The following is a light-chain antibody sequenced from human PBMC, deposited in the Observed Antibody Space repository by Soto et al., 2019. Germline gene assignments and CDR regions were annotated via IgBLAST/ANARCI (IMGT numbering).Light chain of an antibody. Sequence: QSVLTQPASVSASPGQSITIYSTGTSSDFGGYNYVPWYQQHPGKASKLMIYEVSNRPSGASNRFSCAKYAKTASLTNARLQAEDEADYHCSSYTRSSTLYVFGTGTKVTVL. J-gene: IGLJ1*01. CDR1: SSDFGGYNY. V-gene: IGLV2-14*01. CDR2: EVS. CDR3: SSYTRSSTLYV.